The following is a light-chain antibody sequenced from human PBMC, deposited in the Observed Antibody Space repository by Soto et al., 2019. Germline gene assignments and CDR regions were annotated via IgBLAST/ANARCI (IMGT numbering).Light chain of an antibody. CDR3: QSYDNSLSASV. CDR1: SSNIGAGFD. J-gene: IGLJ3*02. V-gene: IGLV1-40*01. Sequence: QSVLTQPPSVSGAPGQRVTLSSTGSSSNIGAGFDVHCYQHLPGTAPKLLIHGYNNRPSGVPDRFSGSKSGTSASLAITGLQAEDEADYYCQSYDNSLSASVFGGGTKVTVL. CDR2: GYN.